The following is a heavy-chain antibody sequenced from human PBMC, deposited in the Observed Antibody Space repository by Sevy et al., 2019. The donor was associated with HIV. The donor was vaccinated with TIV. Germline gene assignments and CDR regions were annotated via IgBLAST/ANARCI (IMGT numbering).Heavy chain of an antibody. Sequence: SETLSLTCTVSGGSISSSSYDWGWIRQPPGKGLEWIGSMYSSGNTYYNPSLKSRVTIFVDTSKNQISLKLTSVTAAATAVYYCARQGGIVDRAFDYWGQGTLVTVSS. V-gene: IGHV4-39*01. CDR1: GGSISSSSYD. CDR2: MYSSGNT. J-gene: IGHJ4*02. D-gene: IGHD2-21*01. CDR3: ARQGGIVDRAFDY.